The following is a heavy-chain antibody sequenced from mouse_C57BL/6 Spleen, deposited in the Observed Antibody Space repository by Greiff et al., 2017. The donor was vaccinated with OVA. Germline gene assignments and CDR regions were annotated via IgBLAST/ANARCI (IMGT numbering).Heavy chain of an antibody. V-gene: IGHV5-9*01. CDR2: ISGGGGNT. CDR3: ARQPPYYGSSYFDY. D-gene: IGHD1-1*01. J-gene: IGHJ2*01. Sequence: EVMLVASGGGLVKPGGSLKLSCAASGFTFSSYTMSWVRQTPEKRLEWVATISGGGGNTYYPDSVKGRFTIARDNAKNTLYLQMSSLRSEDTALYYCARQPPYYGSSYFDYWGQGTTLTVSS. CDR1: GFTFSSYT.